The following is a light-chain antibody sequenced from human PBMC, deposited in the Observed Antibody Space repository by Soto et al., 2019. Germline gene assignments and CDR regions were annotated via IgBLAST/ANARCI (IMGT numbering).Light chain of an antibody. J-gene: IGKJ3*01. CDR3: QQYNSYSLFT. CDR2: DAS. CDR1: QSISSW. Sequence: DIQMTQSPSTLSASVGDRVTITCRASQSISSWLAWYQQKPGKAPKLLIYDASSLESGVPSRFSGRGSGTEFTLTISSLQPDDFATYYCQQYNSYSLFTFGPGTKVDIK. V-gene: IGKV1-5*01.